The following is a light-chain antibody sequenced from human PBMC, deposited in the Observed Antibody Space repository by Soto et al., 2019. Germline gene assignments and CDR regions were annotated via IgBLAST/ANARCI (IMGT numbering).Light chain of an antibody. CDR2: GAS. J-gene: IGKJ4*01. V-gene: IGKV3-15*01. Sequence: EIVMTQSPATLSVSPGERATLSCRASQSVRSSFLAWYQQKPGQAPSLLIYGASTRATGIPARFSGSGSGTEFTLTINSLQSEDFAVYYCQQYSKWPLTFGGGIKVDI. CDR1: QSVRSSF. CDR3: QQYSKWPLT.